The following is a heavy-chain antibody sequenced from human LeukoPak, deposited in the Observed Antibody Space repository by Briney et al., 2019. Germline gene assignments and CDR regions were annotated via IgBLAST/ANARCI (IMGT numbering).Heavy chain of an antibody. CDR3: ARGGMFYSDYFSLGY. CDR2: IYYSGST. J-gene: IGHJ4*02. CDR1: GGSISSYY. Sequence: PSETLSLTCTVSGGSISSYYWSWIRQPPGKGLEWIGYIYYSGSTNYNPSLKSRVTISVDTSKNQFSLKLSSVTAADTAVYYCARGGMFYSDYFSLGYWGQGTLVTVSS. V-gene: IGHV4-59*01. D-gene: IGHD4-11*01.